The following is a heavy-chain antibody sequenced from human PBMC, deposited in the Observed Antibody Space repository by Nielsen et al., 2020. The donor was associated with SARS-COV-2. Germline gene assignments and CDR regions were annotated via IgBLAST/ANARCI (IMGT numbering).Heavy chain of an antibody. V-gene: IGHV3-33*01. CDR2: IWYDGSNK. CDR3: ARGGYCSSSSCYNAFDV. J-gene: IGHJ3*01. D-gene: IGHD2-2*03. CDR1: GFTFSSYG. Sequence: GGSLRLSCAASGFTFSSYGMHWVRQAPGKGLEWVAVIWYDGSNKYYADSVKGRFTISRDNSKNTLYLQMNSLRADDTALYYCARGGYCSSSSCYNAFDVWGEGTMVLVSS.